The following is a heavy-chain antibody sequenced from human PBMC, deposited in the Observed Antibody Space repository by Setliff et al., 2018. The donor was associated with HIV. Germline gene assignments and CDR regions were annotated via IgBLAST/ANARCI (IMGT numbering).Heavy chain of an antibody. CDR1: GFTFGDSA. D-gene: IGHD5-12*01. J-gene: IGHJ4*02. Sequence: GGSLRLSCTASGFTFGDSAMTWFRQAPGKGLEWVGFIRSKAYGGTTEYAASAKGRFTISRDDSKSIAYLQMNSLKAEDTAIYYCTRDRVATTPLLYYFDYWGQGILVTVSS. CDR3: TRDRVATTPLLYYFDY. V-gene: IGHV3-49*03. CDR2: IRSKAYGGTT.